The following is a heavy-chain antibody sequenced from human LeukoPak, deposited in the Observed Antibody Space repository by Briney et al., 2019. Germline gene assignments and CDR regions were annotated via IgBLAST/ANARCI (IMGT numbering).Heavy chain of an antibody. V-gene: IGHV3-30*02. J-gene: IGHJ4*02. D-gene: IGHD1-26*01. Sequence: QPGGSLRLSCAASGFTFSSYGMHWVRQAPGKGLEWVAFIRYDGSNKYYAASVKGRVTSSRDNSKNTLYLQMNSLRAEDTAVYYCAKDRYSGSYFHYWGQGTLVTVSS. CDR2: IRYDGSNK. CDR3: AKDRYSGSYFHY. CDR1: GFTFSSYG.